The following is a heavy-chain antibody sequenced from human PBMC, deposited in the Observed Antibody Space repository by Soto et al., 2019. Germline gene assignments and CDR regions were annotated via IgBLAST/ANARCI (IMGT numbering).Heavy chain of an antibody. V-gene: IGHV4-59*01. CDR1: GGSISSYY. CDR2: IYYSGST. D-gene: IGHD3-22*01. Sequence: SETLSLTCTVSGGSISSYYWSWIRQPPGKGLEWIGYIYYSGSTNYNPSLKSRVTISVDTSKNQFSLKLSSVTAADTAVYYCARVGSSGYYDRRAFDYWGPGTLVTVSS. CDR3: ARVGSSGYYDRRAFDY. J-gene: IGHJ4*02.